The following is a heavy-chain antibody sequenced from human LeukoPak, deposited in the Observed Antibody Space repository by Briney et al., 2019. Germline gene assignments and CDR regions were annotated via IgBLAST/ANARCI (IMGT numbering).Heavy chain of an antibody. CDR1: GFTFSSYA. CDR3: ARGFISGSRYYFYGMDV. J-gene: IGHJ6*02. V-gene: IGHV3-53*01. D-gene: IGHD3-10*01. CDR2: IYSGAGT. Sequence: PGGSLRLSCADSGFTFSSYAMSWVRQAPGKGLEWVSLIYSGAGTYYSESVKGRFTISRDDSKNTLYLQMNSLRAEDTAVYYCARGFISGSRYYFYGMDVRGQGTTVTVSS.